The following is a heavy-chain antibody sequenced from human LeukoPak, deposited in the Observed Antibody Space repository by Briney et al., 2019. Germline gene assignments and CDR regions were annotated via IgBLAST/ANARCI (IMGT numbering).Heavy chain of an antibody. J-gene: IGHJ6*03. CDR3: AGRTAAQDYYMDV. CDR1: GFTFSSYA. V-gene: IGHV3-53*01. D-gene: IGHD5-18*01. Sequence: GGSLRLSCAASGFTFSSYAMSWVRQAPGEGLEWVSVIYSRGSTYHADSVKGRFTISRDNSKNTLYLQMNSLRAEDTAVYYCAGRTAAQDYYMDVWGKGTTVTISS. CDR2: IYSRGST.